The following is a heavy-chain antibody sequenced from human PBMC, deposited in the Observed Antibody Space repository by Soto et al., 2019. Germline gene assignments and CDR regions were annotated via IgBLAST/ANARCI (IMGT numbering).Heavy chain of an antibody. CDR2: INSGGTRA. CDR1: AFTFGSHT. V-gene: IGHV3-21*01. Sequence: GGSLRLSCEASAFTFGSHTMNWVRQAPGKGLEWVSSINSGGTRAYYADSVKGRFTISRDNAKNSLYLQMNSLRAEDAAVYYCSREVQPGVRREYDYWGQGALVTVSS. CDR3: SREVQPGVRREYDY. J-gene: IGHJ4*02. D-gene: IGHD1-1*01.